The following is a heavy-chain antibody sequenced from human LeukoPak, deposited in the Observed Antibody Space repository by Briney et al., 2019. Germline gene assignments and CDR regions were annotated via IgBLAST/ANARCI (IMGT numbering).Heavy chain of an antibody. D-gene: IGHD3-9*01. V-gene: IGHV4-59*01. J-gene: IGHJ3*02. CDR1: GGSISSYY. CDR2: IYYSGST. CDR3: ARDGSYDILTGSPDAFDI. Sequence: SETLSLTCTVSGGSISSYYWSWIRQPPGKGLEWIGYIYYSGSTNYNPSLKSRVTISVDASKNQFSLKLSSVTAADTAVYYCARDGSYDILTGSPDAFDIWGQGTMVTVSS.